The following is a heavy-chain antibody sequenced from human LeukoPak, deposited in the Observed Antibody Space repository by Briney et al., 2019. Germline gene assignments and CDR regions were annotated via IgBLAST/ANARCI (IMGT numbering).Heavy chain of an antibody. Sequence: GGSLRLSCAASGFTFSSYGMNWVRQAPGKGLEWVSSISSSSSYIYYADSVKGRFTISRDNAKNSLYLQMNSLRAEDTAVYYCARSRIGLTTVTRYYFDYWGQGTLVTVSS. CDR1: GFTFSSYG. CDR2: ISSSSSYI. CDR3: ARSRIGLTTVTRYYFDY. D-gene: IGHD4-17*01. J-gene: IGHJ4*02. V-gene: IGHV3-21*01.